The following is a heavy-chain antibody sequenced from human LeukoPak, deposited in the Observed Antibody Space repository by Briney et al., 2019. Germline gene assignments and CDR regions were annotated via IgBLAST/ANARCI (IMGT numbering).Heavy chain of an antibody. CDR1: GGSISSGGYY. Sequence: SETLSLTCTVSGGSISSGGYYWSWIRQHPGKGLEWIGYIYYSGSTYYNPSLKSRVTISVDTSKNQFSLKLSSVTAADTAVYYCASLHPALLAAAGTNFDYWGQGTLVTVSS. CDR3: ASLHPALLAAAGTNFDY. CDR2: IYYSGST. J-gene: IGHJ4*02. D-gene: IGHD6-13*01. V-gene: IGHV4-31*03.